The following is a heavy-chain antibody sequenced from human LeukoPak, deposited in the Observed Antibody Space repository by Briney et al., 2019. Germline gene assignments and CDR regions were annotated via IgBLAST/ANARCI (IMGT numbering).Heavy chain of an antibody. D-gene: IGHD2-2*01. Sequence: AGGSLRLSCAASGFTFSRFAMNWVRQAPGKGLEWISYINTDSSDIHYADSVKGRFTISGDNARNTLFLQLSSLRAEDSAVYYCARDTFQPGLIDSWGQGTLVTVSS. CDR1: GFTFSRFA. J-gene: IGHJ4*02. CDR3: ARDTFQPGLIDS. CDR2: INTDSSDI. V-gene: IGHV3-21*05.